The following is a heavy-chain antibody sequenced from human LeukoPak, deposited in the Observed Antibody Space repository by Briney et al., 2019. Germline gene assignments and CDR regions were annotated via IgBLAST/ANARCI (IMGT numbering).Heavy chain of an antibody. J-gene: IGHJ4*02. CDR1: GYTFSSYY. D-gene: IGHD1-1*01. V-gene: IGHV1-46*01. Sequence: ASVKVSCKASGYTFSSYYMRWVRQAPGQGLEWMGIINPNGGSTSYAQKFQGRVTMTRDTPTSTVYMELSSLRSEDTAVYYCATLGGGTTDSYWGQGTLVTVSS. CDR3: ATLGGGTTDSY. CDR2: INPNGGST.